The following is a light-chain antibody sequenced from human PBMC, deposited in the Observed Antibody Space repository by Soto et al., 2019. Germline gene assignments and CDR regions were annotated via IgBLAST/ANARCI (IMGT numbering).Light chain of an antibody. CDR3: PAWDDSLNGWV. CDR1: SSNIGSNT. V-gene: IGLV1-44*01. CDR2: SNN. Sequence: QSVLTQPPSASGTPGQRVTISCSGGSSNIGSNTVNWYQQLPGTAPKLLIYSNNQRPSGVPDRFSGSKSGTSASLAISGLQSEDEADYYCPAWDDSLNGWVFGGGTKLTVL. J-gene: IGLJ3*02.